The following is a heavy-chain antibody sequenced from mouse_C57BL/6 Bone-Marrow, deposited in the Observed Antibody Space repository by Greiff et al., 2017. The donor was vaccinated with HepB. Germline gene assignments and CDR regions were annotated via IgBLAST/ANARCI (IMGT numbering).Heavy chain of an antibody. J-gene: IGHJ3*01. CDR3: SRLRYGYSFAY. CDR2: INPTYGGT. CDR1: GYTFPAYW. Sequence: QVQLKQPGTELVKPGASGKLSCKASGYTFPAYWMPWVKQSPGKGLEWIGIINPTYGGTNYNEKFKSKATLTVDKSSRTAYMQLSSLTSEDSAVYYCSRLRYGYSFAYWGQGTLVTVSA. D-gene: IGHD2-2*01. V-gene: IGHV1-53*01.